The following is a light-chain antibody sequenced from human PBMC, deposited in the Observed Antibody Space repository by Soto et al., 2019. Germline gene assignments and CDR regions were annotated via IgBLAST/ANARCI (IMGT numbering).Light chain of an antibody. Sequence: EIVLTQSPATLSLSPGERATLSCRASQSVSSYLAWYQQKPGQAPRVLIYDASNRATGIPARFSGSGSGTDFTLTISSLEPEDFAVYYCQQRSNCPVTFGQGTKLEIK. CDR2: DAS. CDR1: QSVSSY. CDR3: QQRSNCPVT. J-gene: IGKJ2*01. V-gene: IGKV3-11*01.